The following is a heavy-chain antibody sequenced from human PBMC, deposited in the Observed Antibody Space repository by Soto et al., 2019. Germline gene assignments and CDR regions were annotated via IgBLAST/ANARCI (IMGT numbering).Heavy chain of an antibody. Sequence: QLQLQESGPGLVKPSETLSLTCSVSGDSINSDSYYWGWIRQPPGKGLEWIGGIYYRGNTYYNPSLRTSVTISLDKSKSQFSLKLNSVTAADSAVYFCARLEGLATISYYFDYWGQGTLVTVSS. D-gene: IGHD3-9*01. CDR3: ARLEGLATISYYFDY. CDR1: GDSINSDSYY. CDR2: IYYRGNT. J-gene: IGHJ4*02. V-gene: IGHV4-39*01.